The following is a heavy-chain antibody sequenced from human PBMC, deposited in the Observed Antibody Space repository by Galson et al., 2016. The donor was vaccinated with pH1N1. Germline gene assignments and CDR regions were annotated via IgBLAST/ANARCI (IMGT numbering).Heavy chain of an antibody. V-gene: IGHV3-9*01. D-gene: IGHD6-6*01. CDR1: RFTFDDYA. CDR3: ARHGVPLSSSSFVLDS. Sequence: SLRLSCAASRFTFDDYAMHWVRQAPGKGLEWVSRISWNSGSIAYADSVKGRFTISRDNAKNSLYLQMNSLRAEDTAVYYCARHGVPLSSSSFVLDSWGQGTLVTVSS. CDR2: ISWNSGSI. J-gene: IGHJ4*02.